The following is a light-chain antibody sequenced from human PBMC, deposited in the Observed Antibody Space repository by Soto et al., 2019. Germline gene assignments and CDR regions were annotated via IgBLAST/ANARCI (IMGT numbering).Light chain of an antibody. J-gene: IGKJ3*01. CDR3: QQSHSTLFT. Sequence: DIQMTQSPSSLSASVGDRVTITCRASQSISSYLNWYQKKPGKVPKLLIYTASSLQSGVPSRFSGSGSGTDFTLTISSLQPEDFATYYCQQSHSTLFTFGPGTKVVMK. CDR1: QSISSY. CDR2: TAS. V-gene: IGKV1-39*01.